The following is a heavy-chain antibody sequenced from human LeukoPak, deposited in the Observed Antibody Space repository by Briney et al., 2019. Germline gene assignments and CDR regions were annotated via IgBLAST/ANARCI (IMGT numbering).Heavy chain of an antibody. Sequence: SETLSLTCIVSGGSISSSSYYWGWIRQPPGKGLEWIGSIYYSGSTYYNPSLKSRVTISVDTSKNQFSLKLSSVTAADTAVYYCARDIVVVVAATLRTNWFDPWGQGTLVTVSS. CDR3: ARDIVVVVAATLRTNWFDP. CDR2: IYYSGST. J-gene: IGHJ5*02. D-gene: IGHD2-15*01. V-gene: IGHV4-39*07. CDR1: GGSISSSSYY.